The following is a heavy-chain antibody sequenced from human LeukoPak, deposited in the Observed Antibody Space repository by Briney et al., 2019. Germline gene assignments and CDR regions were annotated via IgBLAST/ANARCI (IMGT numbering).Heavy chain of an antibody. CDR1: GFTFSSYG. D-gene: IGHD2-2*02. J-gene: IGHJ4*02. CDR2: IRYDGSNK. V-gene: IGHV3-30*02. CDR3: AKGIYCSSTSCYTNVFDY. Sequence: PGGSLRLSCAASGFTFSSYGMHWVRQAPGKGLEWVAFIRYDGSNKYYADSVKGRFTISRDNSKNTLYLQMNCLRAEDTAVYYCAKGIYCSSTSCYTNVFDYWGQGTLVTVSS.